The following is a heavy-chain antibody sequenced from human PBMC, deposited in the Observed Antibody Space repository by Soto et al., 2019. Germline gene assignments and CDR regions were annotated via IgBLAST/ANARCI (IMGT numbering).Heavy chain of an antibody. CDR3: AAEIDDYAAFTH. Sequence: ASVKVSCKTSGFTFSKSSVQWMRQARGQRLEWIGWVVVGSDNTRYAQNFQDRVTITRDMSTSTSYMELSSLTSEDTAVYFCAAEIDDYAAFTHWGQGTPVTV. CDR1: GFTFSKSS. V-gene: IGHV1-58*01. CDR2: VVVGSDNT. D-gene: IGHD4-17*01. J-gene: IGHJ4*02.